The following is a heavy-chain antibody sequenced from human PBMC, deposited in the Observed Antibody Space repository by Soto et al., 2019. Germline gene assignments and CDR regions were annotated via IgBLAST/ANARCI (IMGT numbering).Heavy chain of an antibody. CDR3: AKVTEWELENFDY. J-gene: IGHJ4*02. D-gene: IGHD1-26*01. Sequence: PGGSLRLSCAASGFTFSSYAMSWVRQAPGKGLEWVSAISGSGGSTYYADSVKGRFTTSRDNSKNTLYLQMNSLRAEDTAVYYCAKVTEWELENFDYWGQGTLVTVSS. V-gene: IGHV3-23*01. CDR2: ISGSGGST. CDR1: GFTFSSYA.